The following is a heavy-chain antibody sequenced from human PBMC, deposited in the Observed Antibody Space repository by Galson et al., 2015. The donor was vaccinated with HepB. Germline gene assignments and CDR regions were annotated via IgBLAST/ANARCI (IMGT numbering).Heavy chain of an antibody. CDR1: GDSVSSNSAA. J-gene: IGHJ6*03. Sequence: CAISGDSVSSNSAAWNWIRQSPSRGLEWLGRTYYRSKWYNDYAVSVKSRITINPDTSKNQFSLQLNSVTPEDTAVYYCARSPCPPVGVPPYYYMDVWGKGTTVTVSS. V-gene: IGHV6-1*01. CDR2: TYYRSKWYN. D-gene: IGHD3-3*01. CDR3: ARSPCPPVGVPPYYYMDV.